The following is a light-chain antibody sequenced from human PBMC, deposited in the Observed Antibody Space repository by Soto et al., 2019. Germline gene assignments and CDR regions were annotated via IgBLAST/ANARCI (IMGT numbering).Light chain of an antibody. CDR2: DAS. J-gene: IGKJ1*01. CDR3: HQRSNWLWT. Sequence: DIVLTQSSAILSLSTVDRARLSRWASQSVSSYLAWYQQKPGQAPRLLIYDASNRATGIPARFSGSGSGTDVTLTICSLAPEDFAGYYGHQRSNWLWTFGQGTKVDIK. V-gene: IGKV3-11*01. CDR1: QSVSSY.